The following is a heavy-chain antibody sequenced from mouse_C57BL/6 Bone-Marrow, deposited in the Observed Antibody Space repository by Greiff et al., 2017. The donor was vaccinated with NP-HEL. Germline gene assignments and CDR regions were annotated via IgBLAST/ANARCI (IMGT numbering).Heavy chain of an antibody. D-gene: IGHD1-1*01. CDR1: GYTFTSYG. Sequence: QVQLQQSGAELARPGASVKLSCKASGYTFTSYGISWVKQRTGQGLEWIGEIYPRSGNTYYNEKFKGKATLTADKSSSTAYMELRSLTSEDSAVYFCARSPVPCYGSSYWYFDVWGTGTTVTVSS. V-gene: IGHV1-81*01. CDR2: IYPRSGNT. J-gene: IGHJ1*03. CDR3: ARSPVPCYGSSYWYFDV.